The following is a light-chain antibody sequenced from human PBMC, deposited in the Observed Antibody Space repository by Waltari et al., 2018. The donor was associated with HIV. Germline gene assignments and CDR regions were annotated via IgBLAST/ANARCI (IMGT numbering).Light chain of an antibody. CDR3: QSYDSSLFWV. V-gene: IGLV1-40*01. Sequence: QSVLTRPPSLSGAPGQRVTISCIGTSSNIGADYDVHWYRQVSGAAPKLLIYRTDARPSGVPDRFFGSRSGASASLVINGLQTDDEADYYCQSYDSSLFWVFGGGTKLTVL. CDR1: SSNIGADYD. CDR2: RTD. J-gene: IGLJ2*01.